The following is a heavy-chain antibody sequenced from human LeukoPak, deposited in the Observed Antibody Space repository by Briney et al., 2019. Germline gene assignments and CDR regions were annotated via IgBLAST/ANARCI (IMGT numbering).Heavy chain of an antibody. Sequence: GASVKVSCKTSGYTFADYFIHWVRQAPGQGLEWMGRINANSGGTENQQKFQGRVTKTRDTSISTAYVEVNWLISDDTAIYYCARDVSSTPNWEFDYWGQGTLVTVSS. J-gene: IGHJ4*02. D-gene: IGHD1-26*01. CDR3: ARDVSSTPNWEFDY. CDR2: INANSGGT. CDR1: GYTFADYF. V-gene: IGHV1-2*06.